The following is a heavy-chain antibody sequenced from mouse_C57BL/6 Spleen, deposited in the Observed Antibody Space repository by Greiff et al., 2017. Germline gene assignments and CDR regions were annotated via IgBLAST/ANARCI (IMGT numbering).Heavy chain of an antibody. Sequence: VQLQQSGAELVRPGASVKLSCTASGFNIKDYYMHWVKQRPEQGLEWIGRIDPEDGDTEYAPKFQGKATMTADTSSNTAYLQLSSLTSEDTAVYYCAYDYGIAFDYGGQGTTLTVSS. CDR1: GFNIKDYY. CDR2: IDPEDGDT. J-gene: IGHJ2*01. V-gene: IGHV14-1*01. CDR3: AYDYGIAFDY. D-gene: IGHD1-1*01.